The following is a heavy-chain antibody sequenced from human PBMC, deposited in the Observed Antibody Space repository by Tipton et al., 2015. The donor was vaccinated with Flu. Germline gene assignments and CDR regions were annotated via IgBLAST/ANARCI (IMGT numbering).Heavy chain of an antibody. D-gene: IGHD4-11*01. Sequence: TLSLTCNVSGGSISTSSYYWAWIRQPPGKGLEWIGNIYYTRTTNYNPSLKSRVTISVDSSKNQFSLQLTSVTAADSAVYYCARPNSYFFYGMGVWGQGITVTVSS. CDR3: ARPNSYFFYGMGV. V-gene: IGHV4-39*01. CDR1: GGSISTSSYY. J-gene: IGHJ6*02. CDR2: IYYTRTT.